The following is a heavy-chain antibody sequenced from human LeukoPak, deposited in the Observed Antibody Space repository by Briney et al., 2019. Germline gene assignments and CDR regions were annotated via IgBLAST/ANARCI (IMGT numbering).Heavy chain of an antibody. J-gene: IGHJ4*02. CDR2: ISSTGGST. V-gene: IGHV3-23*01. CDR1: GFTFSSYA. Sequence: GGSLRLSCAASGFTFSSYAMSWVRQAPGKGLEWVSTISSTGGSTYCADSVKGRFTISRDSSKNTLYLQMTTLRADDTAVYYCAKRDLPYWGQGTLVTVSS. CDR3: AKRDLPY.